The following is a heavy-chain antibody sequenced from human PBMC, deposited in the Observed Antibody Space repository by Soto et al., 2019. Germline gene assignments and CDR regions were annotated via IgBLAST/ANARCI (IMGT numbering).Heavy chain of an antibody. V-gene: IGHV3-23*01. Sequence: EVQLLESGGGLIEPGGSLRLSCTGSQFTFSNFVMSWVRQVPGKGLEWLSCITASGGSTYYADSVKGRFSVSRDNSKITLYLQLNSLEAEDTAVYHCAVHLGQNYYTLDVWGQGTTVHVSS. CDR2: ITASGGST. J-gene: IGHJ6*02. CDR3: AVHLGQNYYTLDV. CDR1: QFTFSNFV.